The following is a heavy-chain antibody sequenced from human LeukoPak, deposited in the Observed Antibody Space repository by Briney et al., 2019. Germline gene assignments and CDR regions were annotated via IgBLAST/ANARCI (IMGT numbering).Heavy chain of an antibody. Sequence: GGSLRLSCAASGFTFSNAWMSWVRQAPGKGLEWVGRTKRKTDGGTTNSAAPVKGRFTISRDDLKNTLYLQMNSLKTEDTAMYYCTTRIYYDSSGYSDFDYWGQGTLVTVSS. D-gene: IGHD3-22*01. CDR3: TTRIYYDSSGYSDFDY. CDR2: TKRKTDGGTT. J-gene: IGHJ4*02. CDR1: GFTFSNAW. V-gene: IGHV3-15*01.